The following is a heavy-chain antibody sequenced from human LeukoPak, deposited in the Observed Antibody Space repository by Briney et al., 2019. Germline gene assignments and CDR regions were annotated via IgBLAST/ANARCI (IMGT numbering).Heavy chain of an antibody. Sequence: SETLSLTCTVSGGSISSGGYYWSWIRQHPGKGLEWIGYIYYSGSAFYTSSLKSRVIISVDKAKNQFSLKLTSVTAADTAVYYCARDRKVREDGSLTYSYYGMDVWGQGTTVTVSS. J-gene: IGHJ6*02. V-gene: IGHV4-31*03. CDR3: ARDRKVREDGSLTYSYYGMDV. CDR2: IYYSGSA. D-gene: IGHD1-14*01. CDR1: GGSISSGGYY.